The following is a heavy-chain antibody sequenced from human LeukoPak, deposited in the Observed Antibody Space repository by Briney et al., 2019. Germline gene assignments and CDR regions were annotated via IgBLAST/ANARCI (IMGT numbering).Heavy chain of an antibody. J-gene: IGHJ3*02. D-gene: IGHD1-1*01. CDR3: ARRNPLSGDVFDI. CDR2: IYPGDSDT. V-gene: IGHV5-51*01. Sequence: GESLKISCMGSGYSFTSYWIAWVRQMPGKGLEWMGIIYPGDSDTRYSPSFQGQVTISADKSINTAYLQWSSLKASDTAIYYCARRNPLSGDVFDIWGQGTLVTVSS. CDR1: GYSFTSYW.